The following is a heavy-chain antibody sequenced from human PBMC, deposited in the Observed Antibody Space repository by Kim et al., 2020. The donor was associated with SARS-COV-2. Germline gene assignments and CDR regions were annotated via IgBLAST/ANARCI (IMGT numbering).Heavy chain of an antibody. V-gene: IGHV4-4*07. CDR3: ARAFSYYYDSSGYYYYYYGMDV. CDR1: GGSISSYY. Sequence: SETLSLTCTVSGGSISSYYWSWIRQPAGKGLEWIGRIYTSGSTNYNPSLKSRVTMSVDTSKNQFSLKLSSVTAADTAVCYCARAFSYYYDSSGYYYYYYGMDVWGQGTTVTVSS. D-gene: IGHD3-22*01. CDR2: IYTSGST. J-gene: IGHJ6*02.